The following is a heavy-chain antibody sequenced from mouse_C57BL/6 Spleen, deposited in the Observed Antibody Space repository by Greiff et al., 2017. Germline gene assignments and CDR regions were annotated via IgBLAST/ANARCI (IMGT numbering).Heavy chain of an antibody. Sequence: VQLQQSGAELARPGASVKLSCKASGYTFTSYGISWVKQRTGQGLEWIGEIYPRSGNTYYNEKFKGKATLTADKSSSTAYMELRSLTSEDSAVYFCARDYYGSSEGYFDVWGTGTTVTVSS. CDR2: IYPRSGNT. CDR3: ARDYYGSSEGYFDV. CDR1: GYTFTSYG. V-gene: IGHV1-81*01. J-gene: IGHJ1*03. D-gene: IGHD1-1*01.